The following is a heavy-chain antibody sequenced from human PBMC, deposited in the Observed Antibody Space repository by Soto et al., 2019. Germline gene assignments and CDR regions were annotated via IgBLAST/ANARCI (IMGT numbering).Heavy chain of an antibody. CDR2: IYSGGST. J-gene: IGHJ6*02. CDR3: ASRVTIFGVVTPIDMDV. V-gene: IGHV3-53*01. Sequence: PGGSLRLSCAASGFTVSSNYMSWVRQAPGKGLEWVSVIYSGGSTYYADSVKGRFTISRDNSKNTLYLQMNSLRAEDTAVYYCASRVTIFGVVTPIDMDVWGQGTTVTVSS. CDR1: GFTVSSNY. D-gene: IGHD3-3*01.